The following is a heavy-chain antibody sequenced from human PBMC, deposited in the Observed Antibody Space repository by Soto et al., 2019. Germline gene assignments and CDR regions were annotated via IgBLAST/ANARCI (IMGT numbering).Heavy chain of an antibody. Sequence: QVQMVESGAEVKKPGASGKVSCKVSGYTLAELSMHWVRQAPGKGLEWMGGLDPEDGETVYAQKFQVRLTMAEDTSTDTAYMELSSLTSEDTAFYYCAVDMVNVLTSYPPLGYLGQGTLVSVSS. CDR3: AVDMVNVLTSYPPLGY. D-gene: IGHD3-9*01. CDR2: LDPEDGET. CDR1: GYTLAELS. V-gene: IGHV1-24*01. J-gene: IGHJ4*02.